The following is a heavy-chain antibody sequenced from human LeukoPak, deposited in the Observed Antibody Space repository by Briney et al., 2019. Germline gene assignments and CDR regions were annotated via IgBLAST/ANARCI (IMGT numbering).Heavy chain of an antibody. V-gene: IGHV3-30*18. CDR2: ISYDGSNK. CDR3: AKDRGYFIAAVDGSHGMDV. D-gene: IGHD6-13*01. CDR1: GFTFSSYG. Sequence: GGSLRLSCAASGFTFSSYGMHWVRQAPGKGLEWVAVISYDGSNKYYADSVKGRFTISRDNSKNTLYLQMNSLRAEDTAVYYCAKDRGYFIAAVDGSHGMDVWGQGTTVTVSS. J-gene: IGHJ6*02.